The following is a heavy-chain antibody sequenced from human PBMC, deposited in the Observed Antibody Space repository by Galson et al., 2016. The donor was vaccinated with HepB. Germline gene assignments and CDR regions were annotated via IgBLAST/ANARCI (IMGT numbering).Heavy chain of an antibody. Sequence: SETLSLTCTVSDDSISNYYWNWIRQPPGKGLEWIGYIHYSGSSKCNPPLKSRVTMSVDTSKNRFSLRLSFVTVADTAVYYCARWGTYSEKHAFDIWGQGTMVTVSS. V-gene: IGHV4-59*01. J-gene: IGHJ3*02. CDR1: DDSISNYY. CDR2: IHYSGSS. D-gene: IGHD3-16*01. CDR3: ARWGTYSEKHAFDI.